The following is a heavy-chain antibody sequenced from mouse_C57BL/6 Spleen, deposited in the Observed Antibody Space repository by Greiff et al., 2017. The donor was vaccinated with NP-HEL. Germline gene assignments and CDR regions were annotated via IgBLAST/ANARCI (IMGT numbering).Heavy chain of an antibody. CDR2: IRSKSSNYAT. D-gene: IGHD2-4*01. J-gene: IGHJ1*03. CDR1: GFTFNTYA. CDR3: VMSYDYDGYWYFDV. Sequence: EVQLVESGGGLVQPKGSLKLSCAASGFTFNTYAMHWVRQAPGKGLEWVARIRSKSSNYATYYADSVKDRFTISRDDSQSMLYLQMNNLKTEDTAMYYCVMSYDYDGYWYFDVWGTGTTVTVSS. V-gene: IGHV10-3*01.